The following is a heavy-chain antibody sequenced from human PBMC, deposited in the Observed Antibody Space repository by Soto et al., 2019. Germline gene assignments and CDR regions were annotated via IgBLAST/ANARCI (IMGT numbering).Heavy chain of an antibody. V-gene: IGHV5-51*01. D-gene: IGHD3-3*01. CDR2: IYPVDSHT. Sequence: PVESRKISCKASGYSFTNYWIGWVRQIPWKGLEWMGIIYPVDSHTTYSPSFQGQVTISADKSITTAYLQWSSLKASDTAMYYCARHDGGGNYDSFHWGQGNLVTVSS. J-gene: IGHJ4*01. CDR1: GYSFTNYW. CDR3: ARHDGGGNYDSFH.